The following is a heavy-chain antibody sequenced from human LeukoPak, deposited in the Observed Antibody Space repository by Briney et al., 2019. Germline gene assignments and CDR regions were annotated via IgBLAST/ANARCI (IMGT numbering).Heavy chain of an antibody. V-gene: IGHV3-21*01. CDR2: ISSSSSYI. CDR1: GFTFSSYS. Sequence: GGSLRLSCAASGFTFSSYSMNWVRQAPGKGLEWVSSISSSSSYIYYADSVKGRFTISRDNAKNSLYLQMNSLRAEDTAVYYCARDVRWFGELSYYSDYWGQGTLVTVSS. J-gene: IGHJ4*02. CDR3: ARDVRWFGELSYYSDY. D-gene: IGHD3-10*01.